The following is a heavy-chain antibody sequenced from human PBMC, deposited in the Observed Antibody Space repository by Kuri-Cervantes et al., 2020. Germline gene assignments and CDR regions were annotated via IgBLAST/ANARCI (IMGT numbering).Heavy chain of an antibody. V-gene: IGHV4-59*08. CDR1: GGSINSYY. J-gene: IGHJ6*03. CDR2: IYYSGST. Sequence: SETLSLTCTVSGGSINSYYWSWIRQPPGKGLEWIANIYYSGSTNHNPSLKSRVTISVDTSENQFSLNLSSVTAADTAVYYCARQPPHYYMDVWGKGTTVTVSS. CDR3: ARQPPHYYMDV.